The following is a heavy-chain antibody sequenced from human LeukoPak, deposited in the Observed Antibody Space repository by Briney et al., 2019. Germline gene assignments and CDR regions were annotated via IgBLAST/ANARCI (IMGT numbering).Heavy chain of an antibody. CDR3: ARSGNCGGDCYQSY. D-gene: IGHD2-21*02. V-gene: IGHV1-2*02. J-gene: IGHJ4*02. Sequence: ALVKVSCKASGYTFTGYYMHWVRQAPGQGLEWMGWINPNSGGTNYAQKFQGRVTMTRDTSISTAYMELSRLRSDDTAVYYCARSGNCGGDCYQSYWGQGTLVTVSS. CDR1: GYTFTGYY. CDR2: INPNSGGT.